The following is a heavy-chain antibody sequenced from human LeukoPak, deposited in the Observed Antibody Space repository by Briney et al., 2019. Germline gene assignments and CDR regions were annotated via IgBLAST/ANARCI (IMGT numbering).Heavy chain of an antibody. CDR1: GFTVSSNC. V-gene: IGHV3-66*01. Sequence: GGSLRLSCAASGFTVSSNCMSWVRQAPGKGLEWVSVIYSGGTTYYADSVKGRFTISRDNSKNTLYLQMNSLRAEDTAVYYCAREGRYLYYFDYWGQGTLVTVSS. D-gene: IGHD2/OR15-2a*01. CDR2: IYSGGTT. J-gene: IGHJ4*02. CDR3: AREGRYLYYFDY.